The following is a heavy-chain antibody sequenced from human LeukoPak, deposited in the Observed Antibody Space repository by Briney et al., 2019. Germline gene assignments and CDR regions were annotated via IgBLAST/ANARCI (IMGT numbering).Heavy chain of an antibody. CDR3: ARVDCGGDCYIDAFDI. V-gene: IGHV4-4*02. CDR2: IYHSGST. CDR1: GGSISSSNW. Sequence: SETLSLTCAVSGGSISSSNWWSWVRQPPGKGLEWIGEIYHSGSTYYNPSLKSRVTISVDRSKNQFSLKLSSVTAADTAVYYCARVDCGGDCYIDAFDIWGQGTMVTVSS. J-gene: IGHJ3*02. D-gene: IGHD2-21*01.